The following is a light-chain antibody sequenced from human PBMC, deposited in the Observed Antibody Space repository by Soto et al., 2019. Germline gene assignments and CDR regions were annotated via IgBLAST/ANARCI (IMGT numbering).Light chain of an antibody. CDR2: KTS. Sequence: DIQITNSPATRDASXRDVVTITXXASQSISSWLAWYQQRPGKAPKLLIYKTSSLESGVPSRFSGSRSGTEFTLTISSLQPEDFATYFCQQYNSYPWTFGQGTKVDI. J-gene: IGKJ1*01. CDR1: QSISSW. V-gene: IGKV1-5*03. CDR3: QQYNSYPWT.